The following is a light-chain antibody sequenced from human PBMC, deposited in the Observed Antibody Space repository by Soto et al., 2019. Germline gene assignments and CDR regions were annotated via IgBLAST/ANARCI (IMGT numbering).Light chain of an antibody. CDR1: QGIRND. CDR3: LQDYSYPRT. V-gene: IGKV1-6*01. Sequence: AIQMTQSPSSLSASVGDRVTITCRASQGIRNDLGWYQQRPGKAPKLLIYATSNLQTGVPSRFSGSGSGTDFTLTNSSLQPEYFATYYCLQDYSYPRTFGQRTKVEIK. J-gene: IGKJ1*01. CDR2: ATS.